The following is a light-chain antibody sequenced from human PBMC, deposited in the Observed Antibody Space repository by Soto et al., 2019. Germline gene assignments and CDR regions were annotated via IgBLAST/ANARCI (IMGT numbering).Light chain of an antibody. Sequence: EIVMTQSPATLSVSPGERATLSCRASQSVSSHLAGYRQEPGQPPRLLVYAASTGATGIPPRFRGSGSGTEFPLSIDSLQSEDFAVYYRQQYNDWPWTFGQGTKVEIK. J-gene: IGKJ1*01. V-gene: IGKV3-15*01. CDR2: AAS. CDR1: QSVSSH. CDR3: QQYNDWPWT.